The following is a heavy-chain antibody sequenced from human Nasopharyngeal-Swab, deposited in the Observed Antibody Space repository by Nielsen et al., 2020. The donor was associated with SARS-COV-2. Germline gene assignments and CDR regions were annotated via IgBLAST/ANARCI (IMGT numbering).Heavy chain of an antibody. CDR1: GGSVSSGSYY. Sequence: SETLSLTCTVSGGSVSSGSYYWSWIRQPPGKGLEWIGYIYYSGSTNYNPSLKSRVTISVDTSKNQFSLKLSSVTAADTAVHYCARDRVGGSYGEGMDYWGQGTLVTVSS. CDR2: IYYSGST. D-gene: IGHD1-26*01. V-gene: IGHV4-61*01. CDR3: ARDRVGGSYGEGMDY. J-gene: IGHJ4*02.